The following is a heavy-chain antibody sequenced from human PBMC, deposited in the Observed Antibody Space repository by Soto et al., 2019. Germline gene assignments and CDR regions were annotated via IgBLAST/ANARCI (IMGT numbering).Heavy chain of an antibody. CDR3: ARESAARPLSD. CDR1: GFTFSSYS. J-gene: IGHJ4*02. CDR2: ISSSSSYI. V-gene: IGHV3-21*01. D-gene: IGHD6-6*01. Sequence: GGSLRLSSAASGFTFSSYSMNWVRQAPGKGLEWVSSISSSSSYIYYADSVKGRFTISRDNAKNSLYLQMNSLRAEDTAVYYCARESAARPLSDWGQGTLVTVSS.